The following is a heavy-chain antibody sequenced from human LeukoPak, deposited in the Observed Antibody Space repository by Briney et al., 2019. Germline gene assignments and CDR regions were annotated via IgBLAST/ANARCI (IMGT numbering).Heavy chain of an antibody. CDR3: ARGLVRSDIVVVAY. Sequence: ASVKVSCKASGYTFTGYYMHWVRQAPGQGLEWVGWINPNSGGTNYAQKFQGRVTMTRDTSISTAYMELSRLRSDDTAVYYCARGLVRSDIVVVAYWGQGTLVTVSS. V-gene: IGHV1-2*02. CDR1: GYTFTGYY. CDR2: INPNSGGT. J-gene: IGHJ4*02. D-gene: IGHD2-2*01.